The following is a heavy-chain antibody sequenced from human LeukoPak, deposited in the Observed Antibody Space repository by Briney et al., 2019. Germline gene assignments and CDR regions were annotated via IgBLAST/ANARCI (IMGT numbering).Heavy chain of an antibody. Sequence: PGGSLRLSCSVSGFTFSSYAMHWVRQGPGKGLEYVSSISNNGGSTYYADSVKGRFTISRDNSKNTLYLQMSSLRGEDTAVYYCVKGDRIGGRTYYYGMDVWGQGTTVTVSS. CDR1: GFTFSSYA. J-gene: IGHJ6*02. V-gene: IGHV3-64D*06. D-gene: IGHD1-14*01. CDR2: ISNNGGST. CDR3: VKGDRIGGRTYYYGMDV.